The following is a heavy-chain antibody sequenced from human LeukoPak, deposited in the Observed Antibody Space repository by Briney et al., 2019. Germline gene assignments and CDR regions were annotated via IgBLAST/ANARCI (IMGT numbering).Heavy chain of an antibody. CDR3: AKALSGWFGYYMDV. D-gene: IGHD3-10*01. Sequence: PGGSLRLSCAASGFTFSSYGMSWVRQAPGKGLEWVSAISGSGGSTYYADSVKGRFTISRDNSKNTLYLQMNSLRAEDTAVYYCAKALSGWFGYYMDVWGKGTTVTISS. CDR1: GFTFSSYG. V-gene: IGHV3-23*01. CDR2: ISGSGGST. J-gene: IGHJ6*03.